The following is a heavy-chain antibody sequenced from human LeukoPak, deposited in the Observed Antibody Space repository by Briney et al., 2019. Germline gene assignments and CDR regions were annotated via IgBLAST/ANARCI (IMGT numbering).Heavy chain of an antibody. CDR3: ARSMVRGDI. Sequence: GGSLRLSCAASGFTFVTYWMHWVRQAPEEGLVWVSRINSDGSSTSYADSVKGRFTISRDNAKNTLYLQMNSLRAEDTAVYYCARSMVRGDIWGQGTMVTVSS. CDR1: GFTFVTYW. CDR2: INSDGSST. V-gene: IGHV3-74*01. J-gene: IGHJ3*02. D-gene: IGHD3-10*01.